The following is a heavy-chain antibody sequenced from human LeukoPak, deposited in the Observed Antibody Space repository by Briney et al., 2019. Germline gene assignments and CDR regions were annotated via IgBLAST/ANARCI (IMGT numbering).Heavy chain of an antibody. D-gene: IGHD4-17*01. CDR2: INPNTGGT. CDR1: GYNFDKFG. Sequence: ASVKVSCKASGYNFDKFGIAWVRQAPGQGLEWMGWINPNTGGTNYAQKFQGRVTMTRDTSISTACLELSRLRSDDAAVYYCAREVYGDSSFDYWGQGTLLTVSS. CDR3: AREVYGDSSFDY. J-gene: IGHJ4*02. V-gene: IGHV1-2*02.